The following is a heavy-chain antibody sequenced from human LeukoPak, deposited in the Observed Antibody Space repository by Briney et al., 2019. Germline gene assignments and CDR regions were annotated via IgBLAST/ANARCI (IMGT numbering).Heavy chain of an antibody. CDR3: ARVPRSYNNAFDI. CDR1: GGSFSGYY. J-gene: IGHJ3*02. V-gene: IGHV4-34*01. Sequence: PSETLSLTCAVYGGSFSGYYWSWIRKPPGKGLEWNGEINHSGSTNYNPSLKSRVTISVDTYKNQFSLKLSSVTAADTAEYYCARVPRSYNNAFDIWGQGTMVTVSS. CDR2: INHSGST. D-gene: IGHD5-24*01.